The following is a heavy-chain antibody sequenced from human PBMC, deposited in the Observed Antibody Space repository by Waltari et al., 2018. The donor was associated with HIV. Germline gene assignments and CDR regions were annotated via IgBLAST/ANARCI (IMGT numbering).Heavy chain of an antibody. CDR2: INQDGSQK. J-gene: IGHJ6*02. CDR1: AFTIASYW. CDR3: AREYYDFWSGYYTTGLDV. V-gene: IGHV3-7*03. Sequence: DEQLVESGGGLVQPGEYLRLPCEASAFTIASYWLTWVGQPPGKGLEWVANINQDGSQKYYVDSVKGRFNISRDNSRNSIYLQLNNLTAGDTAVYYCAREYYDFWSGYYTTGLDVWGQGTTVIVS. D-gene: IGHD3-3*01.